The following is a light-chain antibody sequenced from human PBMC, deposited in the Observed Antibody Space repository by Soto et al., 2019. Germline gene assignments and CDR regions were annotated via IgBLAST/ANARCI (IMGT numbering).Light chain of an antibody. CDR3: QQYNSYSGT. Sequence: DIQMTQSPSTLSASVGDRVTITCRASQSISSWLAWYQQKPGKAPKLLIYDASSLESGVPSRFRGSGSGTEFTLTISSLQPDDFATYYCQQYNSYSGTFVQGTKVEIK. J-gene: IGKJ1*01. CDR1: QSISSW. V-gene: IGKV1-5*01. CDR2: DAS.